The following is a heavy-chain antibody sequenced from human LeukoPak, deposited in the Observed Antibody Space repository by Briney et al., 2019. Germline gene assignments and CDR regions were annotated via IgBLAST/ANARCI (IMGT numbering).Heavy chain of an antibody. Sequence: SETLSLTCTVSGGSVNSYYWSWIRQPAGKGLEWIGRMFTGGSTNYNPSLKSRVTMSVDTSKNQFSLKLGSVTAADTAIYYCARDRSMDGSQYRWYFDLWGRGTLVNVSS. V-gene: IGHV4-4*07. CDR1: GGSVNSYY. CDR3: ARDRSMDGSQYRWYFDL. D-gene: IGHD1-26*01. CDR2: MFTGGST. J-gene: IGHJ2*01.